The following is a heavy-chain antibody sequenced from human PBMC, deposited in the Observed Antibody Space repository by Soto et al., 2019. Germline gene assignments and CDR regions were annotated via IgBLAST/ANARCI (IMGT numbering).Heavy chain of an antibody. Sequence: SETLSLTCAVYGGSFSGYYWSWIRQPPGKGLEWIGEINHSGSTNYNPSLKSRVTISVDTSKNQFSLKLSSVTAADTAVYYCARLEYYYGSGEFDPWGQGTLVTVSS. CDR1: GGSFSGYY. V-gene: IGHV4-34*01. CDR2: INHSGST. D-gene: IGHD3-10*01. J-gene: IGHJ5*02. CDR3: ARLEYYYGSGEFDP.